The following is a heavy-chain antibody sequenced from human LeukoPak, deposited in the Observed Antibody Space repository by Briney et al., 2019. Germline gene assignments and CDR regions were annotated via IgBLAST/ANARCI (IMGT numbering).Heavy chain of an antibody. J-gene: IGHJ6*03. Sequence: GASVKVSCKASGYTFTSYGISWVRQAPGQGLEWMGWISAYNGNTNYAQKLQGRVTMTTDTSTSTAYMELRSLRSDDTAVYYCAIAEDTAMVHYYYYYMDVWGKGTTVTVSS. CDR3: AIAEDTAMVHYYYYYMDV. D-gene: IGHD5-18*01. CDR2: ISAYNGNT. V-gene: IGHV1-18*01. CDR1: GYTFTSYG.